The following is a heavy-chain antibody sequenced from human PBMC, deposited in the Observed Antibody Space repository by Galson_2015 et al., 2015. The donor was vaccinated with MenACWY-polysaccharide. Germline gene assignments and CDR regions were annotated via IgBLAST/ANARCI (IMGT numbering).Heavy chain of an antibody. CDR2: ISSDGDDK. J-gene: IGHJ5*02. CDR3: VRDGGGGNGWYWFDL. Sequence: SLRLSCAAAGFNFNIHPMHWVRQAPGKGLEWVALISSDGDDKYYADSVKGRFTISRDNHKNMVFLEMYSLRAEDTAVYYCVRDGGGGNGWYWFDLWGQGTRVTVSS. CDR1: GFNFNIHP. V-gene: IGHV3-30-3*01. D-gene: IGHD6-19*01.